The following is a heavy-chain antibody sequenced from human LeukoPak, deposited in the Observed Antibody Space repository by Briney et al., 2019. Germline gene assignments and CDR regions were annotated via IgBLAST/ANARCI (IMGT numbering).Heavy chain of an antibody. CDR3: AKGQLDY. Sequence: PGGSLRLSCAASGFTFSSYGMHWVRQAPGKGLEWVAFIRYDGRNKYYADSVKGRFTISRDTSNNTMNLQMNSLRGEDTAVYYCAKGQLDYWGQGTLVTVSS. CDR2: IRYDGRNK. V-gene: IGHV3-30*02. J-gene: IGHJ4*02. CDR1: GFTFSSYG.